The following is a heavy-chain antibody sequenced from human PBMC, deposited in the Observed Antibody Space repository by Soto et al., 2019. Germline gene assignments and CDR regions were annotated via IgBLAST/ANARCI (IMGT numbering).Heavy chain of an antibody. V-gene: IGHV1-2*02. D-gene: IGHD6-13*01. Sequence: ASVKVSCKSSGYTFTGYYMHWVRQAPGQGLEWMGWINPNSGGTNYAQKFQGRVTMTRDTSISTAYMELSRLRSDDTAVYYCEREPGDSSSWYLPYYFHGRAVWG. CDR2: INPNSGGT. CDR3: EREPGDSSSWYLPYYFHGRAV. CDR1: GYTFTGYY. J-gene: IGHJ6*01.